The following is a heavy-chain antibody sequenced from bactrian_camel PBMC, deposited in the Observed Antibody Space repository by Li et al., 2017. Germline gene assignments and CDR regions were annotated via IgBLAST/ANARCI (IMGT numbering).Heavy chain of an antibody. D-gene: IGHD2*01. Sequence: DVQLVESGGGLVQPGGSLRLSCVASGFTFSNYDMRWVRQAPGKGLEWVSSINSLGGTTDYADSVKGRFTISRDNAKNTLYLQLNSLKAEDTAMYYCTKHVAYSGAHYWGQGTQVTVS. V-gene: IGHV3S40*01. CDR1: GFTFSNYD. CDR2: INSLGGTT. CDR3: TKHVAYSGAHY. J-gene: IGHJ4*01.